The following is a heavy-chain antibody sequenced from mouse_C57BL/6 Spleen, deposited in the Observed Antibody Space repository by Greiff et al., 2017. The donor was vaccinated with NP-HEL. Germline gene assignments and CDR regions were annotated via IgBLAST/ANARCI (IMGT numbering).Heavy chain of an antibody. Sequence: EVMLVESGGGLVKPGGSLKLSCAASGFTFSSYTMSWVRQTPEKRLEWVATISGGGGNTYYPDSVKGRFTISRDNAKNTLYLQMSSLRSEDTALYYCARRDLMDYWGQGTSVTVSS. CDR1: GFTFSSYT. CDR3: ARRDLMDY. CDR2: ISGGGGNT. V-gene: IGHV5-9*01. J-gene: IGHJ4*01.